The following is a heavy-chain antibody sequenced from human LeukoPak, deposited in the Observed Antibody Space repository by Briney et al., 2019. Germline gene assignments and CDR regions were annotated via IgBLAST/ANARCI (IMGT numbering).Heavy chain of an antibody. CDR3: AKVGQNYDILTYYFDY. CDR1: AFTFSSYD. V-gene: IGHV3-23*01. D-gene: IGHD3-9*01. Sequence: GGSLRLSCAVSAFTFSSYDMSWVRQAPGKGLEWVSGIIGSGGTTYYADSVKGGFTITRDTSKNALYLQMNSLRVEDTAVYYCAKVGQNYDILTYYFDYWGQGTLVTVSS. CDR2: IIGSGGTT. J-gene: IGHJ4*02.